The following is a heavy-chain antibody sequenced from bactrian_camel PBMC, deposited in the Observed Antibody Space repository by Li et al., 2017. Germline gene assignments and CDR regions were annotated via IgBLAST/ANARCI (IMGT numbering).Heavy chain of an antibody. CDR3: ATQTTGWAFRY. Sequence: HVQLVESGGGSVQAGGSLRLSCAASGYAYSSYCMGWFRQAPGKGLEWVSTIAGGATKTDYSDVLMGRFSVSRDNTKNTLYLQMNNLKTDDAAVYYCATQTTGWAFRYWGRGTQVTVS. CDR1: GYAYSSYC. CDR2: IAGGATKT. J-gene: IGHJ6*01. V-gene: IGHV3-2*01. D-gene: IGHD5*01.